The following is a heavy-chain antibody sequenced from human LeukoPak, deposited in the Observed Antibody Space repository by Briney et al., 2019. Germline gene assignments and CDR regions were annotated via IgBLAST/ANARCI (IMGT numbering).Heavy chain of an antibody. CDR3: ARRYDSEKLYYFDY. Sequence: GESLKISCKGSGSSSTSYGIGWVRQMRGKGLEWMGIIYPGDYENRYRTPFQGQVTTSAAKSISTSYLQWSSLKASDTAMYYCARRYDSEKLYYFDYWGQGTLVTVSS. V-gene: IGHV5-51*01. CDR2: IYPGDYEN. D-gene: IGHD3-3*01. CDR1: GSSSTSYG. J-gene: IGHJ4*02.